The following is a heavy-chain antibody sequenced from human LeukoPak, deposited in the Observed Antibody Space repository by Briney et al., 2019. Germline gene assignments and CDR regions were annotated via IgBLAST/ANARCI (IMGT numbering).Heavy chain of an antibody. CDR1: GFTFSSYA. J-gene: IGHJ6*02. CDR3: ARIPTVTQGYYYGMDV. Sequence: GGSLRLSCAASGFTFSSYAMSWVRQAPGKGLEWVSYISSSSSTIYYADSVKGRFTISRDNAKNSLYLQMNSLRDEDTAVYYCARIPTVTQGYYYGMDVWGQGTTVTVSS. D-gene: IGHD4-17*01. CDR2: ISSSSSTI. V-gene: IGHV3-48*02.